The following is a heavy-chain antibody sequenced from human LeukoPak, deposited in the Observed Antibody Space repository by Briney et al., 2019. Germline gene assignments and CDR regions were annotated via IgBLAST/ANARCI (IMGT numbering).Heavy chain of an antibody. D-gene: IGHD3-9*01. CDR1: GGSISHNSYY. J-gene: IGHJ4*02. V-gene: IGHV4-39*07. Sequence: WETLSLTCSVSGGSISHNSYYWGWIRQPPGKGLECIGTIYYSGSTYYSPSLKSRVTISVDTSKNQFSLKLNSVTAADTAVYYCARISAGYYYVGYWGQRTPVTVSS. CDR2: IYYSGST. CDR3: ARISAGYYYVGY.